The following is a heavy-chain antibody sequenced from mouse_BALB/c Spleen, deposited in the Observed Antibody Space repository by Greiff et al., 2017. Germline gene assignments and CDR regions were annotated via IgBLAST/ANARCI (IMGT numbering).Heavy chain of an antibody. J-gene: IGHJ2*01. D-gene: IGHD1-1*01. V-gene: IGHV2-4-1*01. CDR1: GFSLTSYG. CDR3: ARNSVRIYYYGSSVGYFDY. CDR2: IWSGGST. Sequence: QVHVKQSGPGLVQPSQSLSITCTVSGFSLTSYGVHWVRQSPGKGLEWLGVIWSGGSTDYNAAFISRLSISKDNSKSQVFFKMNSLQADDTAIYYCARNSVRIYYYGSSVGYFDYWGQGTTLTVSS.